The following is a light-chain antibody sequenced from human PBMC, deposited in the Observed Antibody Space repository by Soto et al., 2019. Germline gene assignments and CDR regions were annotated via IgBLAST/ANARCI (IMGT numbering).Light chain of an antibody. J-gene: IGLJ1*01. V-gene: IGLV2-14*01. Sequence: QSVLTQPASVSGSPGQSITISCTGTSSHVGAYNYVSWYQQHPGKVPKLMIYDVTNRPSGVSNRFSGSKSGNTASLTITGLQAEDEADYYCSSYTRTSTYVFGAGTKVTVL. CDR3: SSYTRTSTYV. CDR2: DVT. CDR1: SSHVGAYNY.